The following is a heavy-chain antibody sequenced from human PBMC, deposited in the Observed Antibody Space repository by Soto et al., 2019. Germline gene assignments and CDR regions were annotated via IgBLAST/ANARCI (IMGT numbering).Heavy chain of an antibody. J-gene: IGHJ5*02. CDR2: ISAYNGNT. D-gene: IGHD2-15*01. CDR3: ARDLEVVAASSSWFDP. V-gene: IGHV1-18*04. Sequence: ASVKVSCKASGYTFTSYGISWVRQAPGQGLEWMGWISAYNGNTNYAQKLQGRVTMTTDTSTSTAYMELRSLRSDDTAVYYCARDLEVVAASSSWFDPWGQGTLVTVSS. CDR1: GYTFTSYG.